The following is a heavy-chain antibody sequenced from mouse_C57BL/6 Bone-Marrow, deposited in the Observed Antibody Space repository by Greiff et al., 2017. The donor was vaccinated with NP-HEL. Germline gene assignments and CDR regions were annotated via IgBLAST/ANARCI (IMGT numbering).Heavy chain of an antibody. Sequence: EVKLMESGGGLVKPGGSLKLSCAASGFTFSSYAMSWVRQTPEKRLEWVATISDGGSYTYYPDNVKGRFTISRDNAKNNLYLQMSHLKSEDTAMYYCARDYYGSSYVGWYFDVWGTGTTVTVSS. D-gene: IGHD1-1*01. J-gene: IGHJ1*03. CDR2: ISDGGSYT. CDR3: ARDYYGSSYVGWYFDV. CDR1: GFTFSSYA. V-gene: IGHV5-4*01.